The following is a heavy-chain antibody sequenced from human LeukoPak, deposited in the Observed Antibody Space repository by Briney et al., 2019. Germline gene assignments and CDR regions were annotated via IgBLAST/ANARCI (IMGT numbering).Heavy chain of an antibody. V-gene: IGHV1-8*01. D-gene: IGHD4-11*01. CDR2: MNPNSGNT. J-gene: IGHJ4*02. CDR1: GYTVTSYD. CDR3: ARGPRNDYSDRNSYYFDY. Sequence: ASVKVSCKASGYTVTSYDINWVRQATGQGLEWMGWMNPNSGNTGYAQKFQGRVTMTRNTSISTAYMELSSLRSEDTAVYYCARGPRNDYSDRNSYYFDYWGQGTLVTVSS.